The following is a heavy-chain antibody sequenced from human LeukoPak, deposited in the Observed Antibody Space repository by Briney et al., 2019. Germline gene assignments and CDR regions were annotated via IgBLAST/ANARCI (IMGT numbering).Heavy chain of an antibody. CDR1: GVSISAYY. V-gene: IGHV4-59*08. J-gene: IGHJ6*02. CDR2: IYYSGSP. Sequence: SETLSLTRTVSGVSISAYYWSWIRQPPGKGLEWIGYIYYSGSPNYNPSLKSRITISIHTSKKHFSLKLSSVTAADTAVYYCARSKAVAGIVSDYYYYAMDVWGQGTTVTVSS. CDR3: ARSKAVAGIVSDYYYYAMDV. D-gene: IGHD6-19*01.